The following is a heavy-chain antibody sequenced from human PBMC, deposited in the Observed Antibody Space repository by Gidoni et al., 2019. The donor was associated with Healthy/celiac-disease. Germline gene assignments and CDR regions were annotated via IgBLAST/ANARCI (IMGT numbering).Heavy chain of an antibody. CDR2: IYYSGST. D-gene: IGHD6-13*01. V-gene: IGHV4-61*01. Sequence: QVQLQESGPGLVKPSETLSLTCTVSGGSVSSGSYYWSWIRQPPGKGLEGSGYIYYSGSTNYNPSFKSRVTISVDTSKNQVSLKLSSVTAADTAVYYCARVGRIAAAGLDYWGQGTLVTVSS. CDR1: GGSVSSGSYY. J-gene: IGHJ4*02. CDR3: ARVGRIAAAGLDY.